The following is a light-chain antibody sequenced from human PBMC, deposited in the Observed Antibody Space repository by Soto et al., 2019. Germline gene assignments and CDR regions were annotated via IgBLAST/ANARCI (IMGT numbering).Light chain of an antibody. J-gene: IGKJ4*01. CDR3: QQSYSLT. CDR1: QSISSY. Sequence: DIQMTQSPSSLSASVGDRVTITCRASQSISSYLNWYQQKPGKAPKLLIYAASSLQSGVPSRFSGSGSGTDFTLTISSLQPEDFATYSCQQSYSLTFGGGTKVEIK. CDR2: AAS. V-gene: IGKV1-39*01.